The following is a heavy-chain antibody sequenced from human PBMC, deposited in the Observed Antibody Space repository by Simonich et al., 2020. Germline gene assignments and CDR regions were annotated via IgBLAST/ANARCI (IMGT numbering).Heavy chain of an antibody. CDR1: GGTFSSDA. V-gene: IGHV1-69*09. Sequence: QVQLVKSGAEVKKPGSSVKVSCKASGGTFSSDAISGVRQAPGKGLEWIGEITPSLSIATYAQKFQGRVTINADKSTSTAYMELSSLRSEDTAVYYCARTNTMRELDTMVRGVDYFDYWGQGTLVTVSS. CDR2: ITPSLSIA. CDR3: ARTNTMRELDTMVRGVDYFDY. D-gene: IGHD3-10*01. J-gene: IGHJ4*02.